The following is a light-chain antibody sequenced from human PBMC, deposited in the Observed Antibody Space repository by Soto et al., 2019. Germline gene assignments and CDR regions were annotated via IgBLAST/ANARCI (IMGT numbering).Light chain of an antibody. CDR3: SSYAGSYNYV. CDR1: SSDVGGYNY. CDR2: EVS. J-gene: IGLJ1*01. Sequence: QSLLTQPPPPSGFPGQPVTIPSPGTSSDVGGYNYVSWYQHHPGKAPKLMIHEVSKRPSGVPGRFSGSKSGNTASLTVSGLQAEDEADYYCSSYAGSYNYVFGTGTKVTVL. V-gene: IGLV2-8*01.